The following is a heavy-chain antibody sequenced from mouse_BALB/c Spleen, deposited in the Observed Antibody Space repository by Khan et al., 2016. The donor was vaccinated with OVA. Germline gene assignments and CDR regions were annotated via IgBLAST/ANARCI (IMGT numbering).Heavy chain of an antibody. Sequence: VQLQQAGAELVRSGASVKLSCTASGFNIKYYYMHWVKQRPEQGLEWIGWIDPENGNTEYAPQFQDKATMTADTSSNTAYRQLSSLPSEDTAVYYCNTGDGYSAWFAYWGQGTLVTVSA. D-gene: IGHD2-3*01. CDR3: NTGDGYSAWFAY. CDR2: IDPENGNT. V-gene: IGHV14-4*02. J-gene: IGHJ3*01. CDR1: GFNIKYYY.